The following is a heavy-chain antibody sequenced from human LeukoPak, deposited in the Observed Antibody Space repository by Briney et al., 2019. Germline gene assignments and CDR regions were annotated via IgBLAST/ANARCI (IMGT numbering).Heavy chain of an antibody. Sequence: SETLSLTCAVSGGSISSGGYSWSWIRQPPGKGLEWIGYIYHSGSTYYTPSLKSRVTISVDRSKNQFSLKLSSVTAADTAVYYCARLYYYDSSNWFDPWGQGTLVTVSS. CDR2: IYHSGST. J-gene: IGHJ5*02. CDR1: GGSISSGGYS. D-gene: IGHD3-22*01. CDR3: ARLYYYDSSNWFDP. V-gene: IGHV4-30-2*01.